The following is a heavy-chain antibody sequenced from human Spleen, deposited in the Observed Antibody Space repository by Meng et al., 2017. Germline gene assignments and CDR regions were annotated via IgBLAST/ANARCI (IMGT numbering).Heavy chain of an antibody. CDR2: INPKSGDT. D-gene: IGHD6-25*01. Sequence: VLSVQAGAEVKKPGASVKVSCTPSGYTFTAYYIHWVRQAPGQGLEWMGRINPKSGDTHYAQKFQARVTMTGDTSISTAYMELSGLRSDDTAMYYCARDEDISAAGKLFGDYWGQGTLVTVSS. V-gene: IGHV1-2*06. J-gene: IGHJ4*02. CDR3: ARDEDISAAGKLFGDY. CDR1: GYTFTAYY.